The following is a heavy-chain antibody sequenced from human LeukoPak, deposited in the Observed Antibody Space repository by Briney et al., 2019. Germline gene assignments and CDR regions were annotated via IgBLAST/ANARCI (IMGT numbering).Heavy chain of an antibody. J-gene: IGHJ4*02. V-gene: IGHV3-23*01. CDR3: AKDQGTYYYDSSGYRPSPFDS. Sequence: GGSLRLSCAASGFTFSSYAMSWVRQAPGKGLEWVSAISGSGGSTYYADSVKGRFTISRDNSKNTLYLQMNSLRAEDTAVYHCAKDQGTYYYDSSGYRPSPFDSWGQGTLVTVSS. D-gene: IGHD3-22*01. CDR1: GFTFSSYA. CDR2: ISGSGGST.